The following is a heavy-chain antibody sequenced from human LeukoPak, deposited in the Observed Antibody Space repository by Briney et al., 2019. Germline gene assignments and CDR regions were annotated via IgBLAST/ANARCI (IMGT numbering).Heavy chain of an antibody. CDR3: ARDGIYYDTSGYSSFRTFDI. J-gene: IGHJ3*02. CDR2: ISSGSTYI. D-gene: IGHD3-22*01. V-gene: IGHV3-21*01. CDR1: GFTFSSYW. Sequence: PGGSLRLSCAASGFTFSSYWMHWVRQAPGKGLEWVSSISSGSTYIYYADSVKGRFTISRDNAKNSLYLQMNSLRAEDTAMYYCARDGIYYDTSGYSSFRTFDIWGQGTMVIVSS.